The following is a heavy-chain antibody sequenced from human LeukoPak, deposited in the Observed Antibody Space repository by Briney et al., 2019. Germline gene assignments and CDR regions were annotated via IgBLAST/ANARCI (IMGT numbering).Heavy chain of an antibody. D-gene: IGHD2-21*01. V-gene: IGHV4-39*01. CDR3: ARHIANGDYFNY. Sequence: SETLSLTCSVSGGSINSDSHHWDWIRQAPGKGLEWIGNIYYSGTSSYNPSLKSRVTISVDVSKNQFSLKVSSVTATDTAVYYCARHIANGDYFNYWGQGTLVTVSS. CDR2: IYYSGTS. CDR1: GGSINSDSHH. J-gene: IGHJ4*02.